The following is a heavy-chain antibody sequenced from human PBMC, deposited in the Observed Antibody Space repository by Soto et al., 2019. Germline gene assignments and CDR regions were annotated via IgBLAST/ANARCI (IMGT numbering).Heavy chain of an antibody. V-gene: IGHV3-53*02. Sequence: EVQLVETGGGLIQPGGSLRLSCAVSGFSVGSNYMSWVRQAPGKGLEWVSVIYSGGTTHDADSVKGRFTTSRDNSKTMVYLQMNSLRVEDTAVYCCAISTRGGNAAYFNLGGRGTLVTVSA. CDR3: AISTRGGNAAYFNL. J-gene: IGHJ2*01. D-gene: IGHD2-15*01. CDR2: IYSGGTT. CDR1: GFSVGSNY.